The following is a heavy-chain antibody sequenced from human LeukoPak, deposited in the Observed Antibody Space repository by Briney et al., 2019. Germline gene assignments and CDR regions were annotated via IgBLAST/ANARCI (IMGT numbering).Heavy chain of an antibody. CDR2: IIPSDGFT. D-gene: IGHD1-26*01. V-gene: IGHV1-46*01. Sequence: GASVKVSCKASGYTFSSYYVHWVRQAPGQGLEWMGMIIPSDGFTSYAQKFQGRVTMTRDMSTSTVYMELSSLRSDDTAVYYCARGLEEWELNPLDPWGQGTLVTVSS. J-gene: IGHJ5*02. CDR3: ARGLEEWELNPLDP. CDR1: GYTFSSYY.